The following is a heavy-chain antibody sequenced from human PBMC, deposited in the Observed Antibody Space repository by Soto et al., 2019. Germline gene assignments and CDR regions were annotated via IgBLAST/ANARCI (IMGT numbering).Heavy chain of an antibody. V-gene: IGHV4-30-2*01. J-gene: IGHJ4*02. D-gene: IGHD6-19*01. CDR3: ARVRSGWGIDY. CDR1: GGSISSGGYS. CDR2: IYHSGST. Sequence: QLHLQESGSGLVKPSQTLSLTCAVSGGSISSGGYSWSWIRQPPGKGLNYIGYIYHSGSTYYNPSHNRRVTTSVDRSKNQFSLKLSSVTAADTAVYYCARVRSGWGIDYWGQGTLVTVSS.